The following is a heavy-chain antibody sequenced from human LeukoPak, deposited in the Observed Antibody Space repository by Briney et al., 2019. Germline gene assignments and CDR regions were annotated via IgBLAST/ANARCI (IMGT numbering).Heavy chain of an antibody. J-gene: IGHJ3*02. V-gene: IGHV4-39*07. CDR3: ARGRYSSSTSCYIPHHAFDI. Sequence: SETLSLTCTVSSGSISSSSSYWGWIRQPPGKGLEWIGSIFYRGSTYYNPSLKSRVTISVDTSKNQFSLKLSSVTAADTAVYYCARGRYSSSTSCYIPHHAFDIWGQGTMVTVSP. CDR1: SGSISSSSSY. CDR2: IFYRGST. D-gene: IGHD2-2*02.